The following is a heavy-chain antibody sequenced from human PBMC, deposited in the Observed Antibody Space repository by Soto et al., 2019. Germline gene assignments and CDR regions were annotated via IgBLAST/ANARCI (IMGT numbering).Heavy chain of an antibody. J-gene: IGHJ6*02. CDR1: GFTVSSNY. D-gene: IGHD5-12*01. CDR3: ASWRRDGYDYYYYGMDV. CDR2: IYSGGST. V-gene: IGHV3-53*04. Sequence: EVQLVESGGGLVQPGGSLRLTCAASGFTVSSNYMSWVRQAPGKGLEWVSLIYSGGSTYYADSVKGRFTISRHNSKNTLYLQMNSLRAEDTAVYYCASWRRDGYDYYYYGMDVWGQGTTVTVSS.